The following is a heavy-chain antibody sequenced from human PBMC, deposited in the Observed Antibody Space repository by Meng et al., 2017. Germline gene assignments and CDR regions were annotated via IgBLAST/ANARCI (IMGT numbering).Heavy chain of an antibody. D-gene: IGHD6-13*01. Sequence: QGQLQQWRAGLLKPSEPLSLSFAVYGGSFSGYYWSWIRQPPGKGLEWIGEINHSGSTNYNPSLKSRVTISVDTSKNQFSLKLSSVTAADTAVYYCARGLRSSSWYGGYFQHWGQGTLVTVSS. CDR2: INHSGST. V-gene: IGHV4-34*01. J-gene: IGHJ1*01. CDR1: GGSFSGYY. CDR3: ARGLRSSSWYGGYFQH.